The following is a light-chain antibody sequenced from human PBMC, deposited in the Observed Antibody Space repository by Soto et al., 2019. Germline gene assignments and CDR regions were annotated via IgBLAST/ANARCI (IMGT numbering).Light chain of an antibody. Sequence: QSVLTQPPSVSAAPGQKVTISCSGSSSNIGGNSVSWYQQLPGTAPKLLIYADNKRPSGIPDRFSGSKSGTSATLGITGFQNGDEADYYCGSWNSSMSAYVFGTGTQVTVL. J-gene: IGLJ1*01. CDR2: ADN. CDR3: GSWNSSMSAYV. V-gene: IGLV1-51*01. CDR1: SSNIGGNS.